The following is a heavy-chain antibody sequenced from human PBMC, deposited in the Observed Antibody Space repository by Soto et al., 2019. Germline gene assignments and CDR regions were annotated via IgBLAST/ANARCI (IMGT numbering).Heavy chain of an antibody. CDR3: ARSVDP. V-gene: IGHV4-31*02. CDR1: GGSISTGGYF. J-gene: IGHJ5*02. Sequence: ASETLSPTWTVSGGSISTGGYFRRLNRPQPRKGLGWSGYIFYRWNTYYHPSPKSRVTISVDTSKTQFSLKLSSVTAADTAVYYCARSVDPWGQGTLVTVSS. CDR2: IFYRWNT.